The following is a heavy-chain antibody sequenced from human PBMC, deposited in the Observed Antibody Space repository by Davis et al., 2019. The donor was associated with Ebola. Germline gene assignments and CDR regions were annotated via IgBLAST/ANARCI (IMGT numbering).Heavy chain of an antibody. V-gene: IGHV3-21*01. CDR1: GFAFSDYG. Sequence: GGSLRLSCAASGFAFSDYGMNWVRQAPGKGLEWVSSISSSSSYIYYADSVKGRFTISRDNAKNSLYLQMNSLRAEDTAVYYCAREVPYYYGSGSYSPYYYYGMDVWGQGTTVTVSS. CDR2: ISSSSSYI. J-gene: IGHJ6*02. D-gene: IGHD3-10*01. CDR3: AREVPYYYGSGSYSPYYYYGMDV.